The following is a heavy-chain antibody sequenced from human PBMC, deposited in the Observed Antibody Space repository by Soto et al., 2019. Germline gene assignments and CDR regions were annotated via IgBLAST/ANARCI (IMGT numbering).Heavy chain of an antibody. CDR2: ISRNSRYT. J-gene: IGHJ3*01. V-gene: IGHV3-11*06. D-gene: IGHD2-21*01. CDR3: ATNSQDPSDDAFDV. Sequence: QVQLVESGGGLVKPGGSLRLSCAASGFTFSDYFMAWIRQAPGKGLEWIAYISRNSRYTNFADSVRGRFTISRDNAKNSLYLQMNDLSAEDTAVYYCATNSQDPSDDAFDVGAQGTMVTVSS. CDR1: GFTFSDYF.